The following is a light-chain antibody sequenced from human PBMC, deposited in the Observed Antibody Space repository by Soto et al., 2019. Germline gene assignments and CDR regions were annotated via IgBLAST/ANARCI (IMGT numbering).Light chain of an antibody. J-gene: IGKJ1*01. CDR1: QSVSST. CDR3: QHYDNWPPWT. V-gene: IGKV3-15*01. Sequence: EIVMTQSPATLSVSTGERATLSCRASQSVSSTLAWYQQKAGQSPRLLIYNATTRATGIPARFSGSGSGTEFTLSISSLQSEDFAVYYCQHYDNWPPWTFGQGTKVDIK. CDR2: NAT.